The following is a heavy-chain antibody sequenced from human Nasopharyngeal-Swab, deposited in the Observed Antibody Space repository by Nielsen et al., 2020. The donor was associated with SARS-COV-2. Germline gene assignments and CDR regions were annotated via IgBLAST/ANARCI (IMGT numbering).Heavy chain of an antibody. Sequence: SLKISCAASGFTFDDYAMHWVRQAPGKGLEWVSGISWNSGSIGYADSVKGRFTISRDNAKNSLYLQMNSLRAEDTALYYCAKAPGATGYFDLWGRGTLVTVSS. CDR3: AKAPGATGYFDL. CDR2: ISWNSGSI. J-gene: IGHJ2*01. D-gene: IGHD2-8*02. CDR1: GFTFDDYA. V-gene: IGHV3-9*01.